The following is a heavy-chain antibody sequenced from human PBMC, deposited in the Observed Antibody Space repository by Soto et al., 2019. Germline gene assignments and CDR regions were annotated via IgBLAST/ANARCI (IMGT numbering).Heavy chain of an antibody. D-gene: IGHD2-15*01. Sequence: GAAVKVSCKASGGTFSSYAISWVRQAPGQGLEWMGGIIPIFGTANYAQKFQGRVTITADESTSTAYMELSSLRSEDTAVYYCARNRGGYCSGGRCYSTRKDNLNWFDPWGQGTKVTVYS. CDR1: GGTFSSYA. J-gene: IGHJ5*02. CDR3: ARNRGGYCSGGRCYSTRKDNLNWFDP. V-gene: IGHV1-69*13. CDR2: IIPIFGTA.